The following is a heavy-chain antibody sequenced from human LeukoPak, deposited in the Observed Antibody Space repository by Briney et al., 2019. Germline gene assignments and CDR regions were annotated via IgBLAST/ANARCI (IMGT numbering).Heavy chain of an antibody. J-gene: IGHJ4*02. CDR3: ARGPLYYDILTGYYTTTIEGWFGY. D-gene: IGHD3-9*01. CDR2: INHSGST. Sequence: SETLSLTCAVYGGSFSGYYWSWIRQPPGKGPEWIGEINHSGSTNYNPSLKSRVTISVDTSKNQFSLKLSSVTAADTAVYYCARGPLYYDILTGYYTTTIEGWFGYWGQGTLVTVSS. V-gene: IGHV4-34*01. CDR1: GGSFSGYY.